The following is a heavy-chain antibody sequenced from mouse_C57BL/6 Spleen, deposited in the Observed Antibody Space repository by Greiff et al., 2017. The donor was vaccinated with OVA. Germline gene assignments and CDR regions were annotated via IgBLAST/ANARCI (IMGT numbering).Heavy chain of an antibody. Sequence: VKLQESGAELARPGASVKLSCKASGYTFTSYGISWVKQRTGQGLEWIGEIYPRSGNTYYNEKFKGKATLTADKSSSTAYMELRSLTSEDSAVYFCARKVTTESEYAMDYWGQGTSVTVSS. D-gene: IGHD1-1*01. CDR2: IYPRSGNT. CDR3: ARKVTTESEYAMDY. CDR1: GYTFTSYG. J-gene: IGHJ4*01. V-gene: IGHV1-81*01.